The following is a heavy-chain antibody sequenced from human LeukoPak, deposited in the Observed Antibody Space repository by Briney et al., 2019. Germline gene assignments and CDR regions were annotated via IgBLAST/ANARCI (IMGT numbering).Heavy chain of an antibody. Sequence: GGSLRLSCAASGFTFSSNAMHWVRQAPGKGLEYVSAISSNGGSTYYANSVKGRFTISRDNSKNTLYLQMSSLRADDMAVYYCAREYCSATSCYKTIDYWGRGTLVTVSS. CDR3: AREYCSATSCYKTIDY. D-gene: IGHD2-2*02. V-gene: IGHV3-64*01. CDR2: ISSNGGST. J-gene: IGHJ4*02. CDR1: GFTFSSNA.